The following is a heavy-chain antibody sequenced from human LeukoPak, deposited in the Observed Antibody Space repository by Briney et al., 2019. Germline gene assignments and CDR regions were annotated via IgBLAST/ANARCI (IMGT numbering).Heavy chain of an antibody. CDR2: IYHSGST. Sequence: SQTLSLTCAVSGGSISSGDYSWSWIRQPPGKGLEWIGYIYHSGSTYHNPSLKSRVTISVDRSKNQFSLKLSSVTAADTAVYYCARENLAVDTFDIWGQGTMVTVSS. V-gene: IGHV4-30-2*01. J-gene: IGHJ3*02. D-gene: IGHD6-19*01. CDR3: ARENLAVDTFDI. CDR1: GGSISSGDYS.